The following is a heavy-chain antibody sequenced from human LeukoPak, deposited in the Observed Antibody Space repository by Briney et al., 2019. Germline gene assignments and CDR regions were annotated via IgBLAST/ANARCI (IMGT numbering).Heavy chain of an antibody. CDR2: IYYSGST. J-gene: IGHJ4*02. Sequence: PSETLPLTCTVSGGSISSYYWSWIRQPPGKGLEWIGYIYYSGSTNYNPSLKSRVTISVDTSKNQFSLKLSSVSAADTAVYYCARGEAGLYYFDYWGQGTLVTVSS. CDR3: ARGEAGLYYFDY. D-gene: IGHD3/OR15-3a*01. V-gene: IGHV4-59*01. CDR1: GGSISSYY.